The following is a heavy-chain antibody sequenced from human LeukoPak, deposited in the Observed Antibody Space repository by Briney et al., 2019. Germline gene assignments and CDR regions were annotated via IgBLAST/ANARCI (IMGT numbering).Heavy chain of an antibody. J-gene: IGHJ4*02. D-gene: IGHD6-6*01. CDR2: IRYDGSNK. V-gene: IGHV3-30*02. CDR1: GFTFSSYG. CDR3: ARHSIAARPLDY. Sequence: GGSLRLSCAASGFTFSSYGMHWVRQAPGKGLEWVAFIRYDGSNKYYADSVKGRFTISRDNSKNTLYLQMNSLRAEDTAVYYCARHSIAARPLDYWGQGTLVTVSS.